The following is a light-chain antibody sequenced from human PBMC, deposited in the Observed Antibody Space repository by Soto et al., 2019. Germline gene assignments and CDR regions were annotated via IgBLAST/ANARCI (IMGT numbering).Light chain of an antibody. CDR2: EVS. CDR3: TSYTSSSTLV. V-gene: IGLV2-14*01. CDR1: SSDVGGSNY. J-gene: IGLJ3*02. Sequence: QSALTQPASVSGSPGQSITISCIGTSSDVGGSNYVSWYQQYPGKAPKLMIYEVSTRPSGVSDRFSGSKSGNTASLTISGLQAEDEDDYYCTSYTSSSTLVFGGGTQLTVL.